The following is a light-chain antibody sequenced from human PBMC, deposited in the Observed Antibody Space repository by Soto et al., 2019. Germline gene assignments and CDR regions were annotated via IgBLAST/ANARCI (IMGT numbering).Light chain of an antibody. CDR1: SSNIGAGSD. V-gene: IGLV1-40*01. J-gene: IGLJ2*01. CDR2: GNN. Sequence: QSVLTQTPSVSGAPGQSVTMSCTGSSSNIGAGSDVHWYQHLPGTPPKVVISGNNSRPSGVPDRFSGSKSGTSASLSITGLQAEDEADYYCQSYDTSLSGSVFGGGTKLTVL. CDR3: QSYDTSLSGSV.